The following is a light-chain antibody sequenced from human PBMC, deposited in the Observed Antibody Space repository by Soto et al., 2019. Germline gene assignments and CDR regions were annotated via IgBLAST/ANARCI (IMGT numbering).Light chain of an antibody. CDR3: QQYRSWPRT. V-gene: IGKV3-15*01. CDR1: QSVGIN. Sequence: EIVLTQSPATLSVSPGERVTLSCRASQSVGINLAWYQQKPGQAPRLLIYGASTRATDMPGRFSGRGAGAEFTLTISSLQSEDFAVYYCQQYRSWPRTFGQGTKVDIK. J-gene: IGKJ1*01. CDR2: GAS.